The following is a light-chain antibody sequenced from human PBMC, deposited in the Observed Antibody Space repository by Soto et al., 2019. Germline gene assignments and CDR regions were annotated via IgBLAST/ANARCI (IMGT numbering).Light chain of an antibody. CDR3: SSYTSSSTPVV. V-gene: IGLV2-14*01. Sequence: QSVLTQPASVSGSPGQSITLSCTGTSSDFGGYNYVSWYQQHPGKAPKLMIYEVSNRPSGVSSRFSGSKSGNTASLTISGLQGEDEADYYCSSYTSSSTPVVFGVGTKVTVL. J-gene: IGLJ2*01. CDR1: SSDFGGYNY. CDR2: EVS.